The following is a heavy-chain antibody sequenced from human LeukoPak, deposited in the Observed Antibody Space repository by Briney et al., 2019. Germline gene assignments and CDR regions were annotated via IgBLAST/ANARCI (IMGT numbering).Heavy chain of an antibody. D-gene: IGHD5-12*01. Sequence: PGGSLRLSCAASGFTFDDYAMHWFRQPPEKGLECVSLISGDGSITYYADSVKGRFTISRDNSKNSLYLQMNSLRTEDTALYYCAKDNWVATRGHYGFDYWGQGTLVTVSS. V-gene: IGHV3-43*02. CDR3: AKDNWVATRGHYGFDY. J-gene: IGHJ4*02. CDR2: ISGDGSIT. CDR1: GFTFDDYA.